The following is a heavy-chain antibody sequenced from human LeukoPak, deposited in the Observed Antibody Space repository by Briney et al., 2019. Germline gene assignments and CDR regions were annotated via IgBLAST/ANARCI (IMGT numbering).Heavy chain of an antibody. D-gene: IGHD5-12*01. Sequence: AGESLKISCKGSGYSFTSYWIGWVRQMPGKGLEWMGIIYPGDSDTRHSPSFQGQVTISVDKSISTAYLQWSSLKASDTAMYYCARRFDGGYDYYYFDYWGQGTLVTVSS. V-gene: IGHV5-51*01. CDR2: IYPGDSDT. CDR3: ARRFDGGYDYYYFDY. J-gene: IGHJ4*02. CDR1: GYSFTSYW.